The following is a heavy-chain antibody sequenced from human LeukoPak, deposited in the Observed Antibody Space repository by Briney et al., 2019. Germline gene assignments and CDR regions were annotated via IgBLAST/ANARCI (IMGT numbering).Heavy chain of an antibody. Sequence: ASVKVSCRASGYTFTGYYMHWVRQAPGQGLEWMGWINPNSGGTNYAQKFQGRVTMTRDTSISTAYMELSRLRSDDTAVYYCASVGGQQLALYYFDYWGQGTLVTVSS. CDR2: INPNSGGT. V-gene: IGHV1-2*02. J-gene: IGHJ4*02. CDR1: GYTFTGYY. D-gene: IGHD6-13*01. CDR3: ASVGGQQLALYYFDY.